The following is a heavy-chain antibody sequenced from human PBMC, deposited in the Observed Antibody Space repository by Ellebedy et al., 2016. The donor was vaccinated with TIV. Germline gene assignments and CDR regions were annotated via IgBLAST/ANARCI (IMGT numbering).Heavy chain of an antibody. J-gene: IGHJ6*02. CDR2: IRSKAYGGTT. V-gene: IGHV3-49*03. CDR1: GFTFSDYY. Sequence: GESLKISCAASGFTFSDYYMSWIRQAPGKGLEWVGFIRSKAYGGTTEYAASVKGRFTISRDDSKSIAYLQMNSLRTEDTAVYYCTTGDGGILYGMDVWGQGTTVTVSS. CDR3: TTGDGGILYGMDV. D-gene: IGHD2-15*01.